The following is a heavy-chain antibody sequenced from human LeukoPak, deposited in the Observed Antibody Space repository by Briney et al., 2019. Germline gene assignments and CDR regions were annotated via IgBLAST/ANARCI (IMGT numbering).Heavy chain of an antibody. CDR3: ARVWEVRDDYVWGSYRSSYYFDY. V-gene: IGHV3-9*01. Sequence: PGRSLRLSCAASGFTFDDYAMHWVRQAPGKGLEWVSGINWNSGTIGYADSVKGRFTISRDNAMNSLYLQMNSLRAEDTALYYCARVWEVRDDYVWGSYRSSYYFDYWGQGTLVTVSS. CDR2: INWNSGTI. CDR1: GFTFDDYA. J-gene: IGHJ4*02. D-gene: IGHD3-16*02.